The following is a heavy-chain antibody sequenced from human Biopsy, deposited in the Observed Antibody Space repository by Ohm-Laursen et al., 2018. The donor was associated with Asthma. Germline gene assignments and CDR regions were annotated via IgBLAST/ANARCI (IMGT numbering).Heavy chain of an antibody. CDR3: ARCQVGYSSGWSLLLKKIYYSGMDV. V-gene: IGHV1-69*01. D-gene: IGHD6-19*01. Sequence: YSVKVSCKAPGGTLSNFAISWVRQAPGQGLEWLGGIMTVFGTTNYAQKFQGRVTITADESTSTAYVEVTSLRSEDTAIYYCARCQVGYSSGWSLLLKKIYYSGMDVWGQGTAVTVSS. CDR2: IMTVFGTT. CDR1: GGTLSNFA. J-gene: IGHJ6*02.